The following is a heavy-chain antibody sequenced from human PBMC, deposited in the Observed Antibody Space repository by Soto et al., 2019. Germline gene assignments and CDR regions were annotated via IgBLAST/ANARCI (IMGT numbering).Heavy chain of an antibody. Sequence: GGSLRLSCAAPGFTFSSYAMSWVRQAPGKGLEWVSAISGSGGSTYYADSVKGRFTISRDNSKNTLYLQMNSLRAEDTAVYYCAKDRHGIAAADIYDYWGQGTLVTVSS. D-gene: IGHD6-13*01. CDR2: ISGSGGST. CDR1: GFTFSSYA. J-gene: IGHJ4*02. CDR3: AKDRHGIAAADIYDY. V-gene: IGHV3-23*01.